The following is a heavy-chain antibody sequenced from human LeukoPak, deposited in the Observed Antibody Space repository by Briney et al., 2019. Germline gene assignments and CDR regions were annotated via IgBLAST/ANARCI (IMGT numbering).Heavy chain of an antibody. J-gene: IGHJ4*02. Sequence: LPGASLRLSCAASGFIFRNYAMSWVRQAPGKGLEWVSAINCCGDTTSYADYMKGRFTVSRDNSKQTLYVEMNTPRAEDTAVYYCAKWGDYDILTGYYVSDFWGQGSLVTVSS. D-gene: IGHD3-9*01. CDR1: GFIFRNYA. CDR2: INCCGDTT. CDR3: AKWGDYDILTGYYVSDF. V-gene: IGHV3-23*01.